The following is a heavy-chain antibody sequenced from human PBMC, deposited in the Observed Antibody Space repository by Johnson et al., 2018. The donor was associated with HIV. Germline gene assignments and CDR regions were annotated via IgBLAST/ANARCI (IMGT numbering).Heavy chain of an antibody. Sequence: QVQLVESGGGVVQPGRSLRLSCAASGFTFSSYAMHWVRQAPGKGLEWVAVIRYDGSNKYYEDSVKGRFTISRDNSKNTLYLQMNSLRPEDTAVYYCAKGEPVAFDIWGQGTMVTVSS. V-gene: IGHV3-30*04. CDR3: AKGEPVAFDI. CDR2: IRYDGSNK. D-gene: IGHD1-14*01. J-gene: IGHJ3*02. CDR1: GFTFSSYA.